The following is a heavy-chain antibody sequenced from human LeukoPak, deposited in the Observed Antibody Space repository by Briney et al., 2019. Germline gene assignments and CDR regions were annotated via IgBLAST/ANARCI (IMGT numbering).Heavy chain of an antibody. J-gene: IGHJ4*02. D-gene: IGHD3-22*01. CDR3: ARDLPTGYYISSGYYEYFLDY. CDR1: GFTFSTYW. V-gene: IGHV3-7*04. CDR2: IKQDGSEK. Sequence: QTGGPLRLSCAASGFTFSTYWMTWVRQAPGKGLEWVANIKQDGSEKYYVDSLKGRFTISRDNAKNSLFLQMNSLRAEDTAVYYCARDLPTGYYISSGYYEYFLDYWGQGTLVTVSS.